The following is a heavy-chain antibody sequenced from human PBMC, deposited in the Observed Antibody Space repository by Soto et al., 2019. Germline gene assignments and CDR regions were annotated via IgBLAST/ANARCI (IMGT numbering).Heavy chain of an antibody. V-gene: IGHV3-23*04. J-gene: IGHJ2*01. Sequence: ELQLVESGGGLVQPGGSLRLSCAASGFNFRKFAMSWVRQAPGKGLEWVSGMSERSGPPLYADSVKGRFTISRDNSKSTLYLEMNNLRPEDTAVDYCAKDQDNTDYYSIFDLWGRGTPVTVSS. CDR3: AKDQDNTDYYSIFDL. CDR2: MSERSGPP. D-gene: IGHD1-26*01. CDR1: GFNFRKFA.